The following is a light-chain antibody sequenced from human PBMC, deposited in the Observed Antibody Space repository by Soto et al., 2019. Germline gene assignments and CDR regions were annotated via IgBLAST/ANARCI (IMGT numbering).Light chain of an antibody. V-gene: IGKV3D-20*01. Sequence: EIVLTQSPGTLSLSPGERATLSCGASQGVSTYLAWYQQKPGLAPTLVMSDVASRATGIPDRFGGSGSGTDFPLTISRLEPEDFAVYYCQQYASSPYTFGQGTRLEIK. CDR1: QGVSTY. CDR2: DVA. J-gene: IGKJ2*01. CDR3: QQYASSPYT.